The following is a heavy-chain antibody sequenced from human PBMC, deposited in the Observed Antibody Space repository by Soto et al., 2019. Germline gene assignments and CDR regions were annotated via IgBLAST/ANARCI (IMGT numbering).Heavy chain of an antibody. D-gene: IGHD3-10*01. J-gene: IGHJ3*02. CDR2: ISAYNGNT. CDR1: GYTFTSYC. CDR3: ARDPVVRGVISHDAFDI. Sequence: VSCKASGYTFTSYCISWVRQAPGQGLDWMGCISAYNGNTNYAQKLQGRVTMTTDTSTSTAYMELRSLRSDDTAVYYCARDPVVRGVISHDAFDIWGQGTMVSVSS. V-gene: IGHV1-18*01.